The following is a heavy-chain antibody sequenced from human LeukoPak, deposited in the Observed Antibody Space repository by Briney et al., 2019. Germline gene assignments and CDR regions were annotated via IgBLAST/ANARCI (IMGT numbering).Heavy chain of an antibody. Sequence: GGSLRLSCAASGFTFSSYAMSWVRQAQGKGLEWVSAISGSGGSIYYADSVKGRFTISRDNSNNPLYLQMNILRAEDTAVYYCANVGTSSWSLGYYYGMDVWGQGTTVTVSS. J-gene: IGHJ6*02. CDR3: ANVGTSSWSLGYYYGMDV. CDR1: GFTFSSYA. D-gene: IGHD6-13*01. CDR2: ISGSGGSI. V-gene: IGHV3-23*01.